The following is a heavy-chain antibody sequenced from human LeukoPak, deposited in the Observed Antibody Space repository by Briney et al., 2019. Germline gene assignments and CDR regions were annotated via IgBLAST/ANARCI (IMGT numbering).Heavy chain of an antibody. D-gene: IGHD3-10*01. J-gene: IGHJ4*02. CDR3: ARDSSSARSFDY. V-gene: IGHV4-4*07. CDR2: IFTSGST. Sequence: SETLSLTCNVSGDSISGYYWTWIRQPAGKGLEWIGRIFTSGSTNYSSSLKSRVTMSIDTSKNQMSLKLSSVTAADTAVYYCARDSSSARSFDYWGQGTLVTVSS. CDR1: GDSISGYY.